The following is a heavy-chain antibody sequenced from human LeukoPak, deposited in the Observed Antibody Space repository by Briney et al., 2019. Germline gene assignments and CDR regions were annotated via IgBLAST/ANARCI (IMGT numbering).Heavy chain of an antibody. D-gene: IGHD2-15*01. Sequence: GGSLRLSCAASGFTLSSYSMNWVRQAPGKGLEWVSSISSSSSYIYYADSVKGRFTISRDNAKNSLYLQMNSLRAEDTAVYYCARDCSGGSCSYGMDVWGQGTTVTVSS. CDR1: GFTLSSYS. CDR3: ARDCSGGSCSYGMDV. J-gene: IGHJ6*02. CDR2: ISSSSSYI. V-gene: IGHV3-21*01.